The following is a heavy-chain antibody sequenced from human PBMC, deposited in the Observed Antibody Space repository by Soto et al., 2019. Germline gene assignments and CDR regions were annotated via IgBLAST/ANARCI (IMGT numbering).Heavy chain of an antibody. D-gene: IGHD6-13*01. V-gene: IGHV5-51*01. CDR3: ARSTRSSPYFDY. Sequence: LGESLKISCRCSGYTFSNFWIAWVRHLPGKGLEWMGIIYPGDHETRYSPSFHGKVTISADKSINTAYLQWSSLEASDSAFYYCARSTRSSPYFDYWGQGALVTVSS. CDR1: GYTFSNFW. CDR2: IYPGDHET. J-gene: IGHJ4*02.